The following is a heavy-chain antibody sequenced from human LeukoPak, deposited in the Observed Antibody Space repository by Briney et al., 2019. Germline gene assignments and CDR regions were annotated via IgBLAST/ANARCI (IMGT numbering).Heavy chain of an antibody. V-gene: IGHV3-30-3*01. J-gene: IGHJ4*02. D-gene: IGHD3-3*01. CDR2: ISYDGSNK. CDR3: ARGIGYYDFWSGYSYFDY. CDR1: GFTFSSYA. Sequence: GSLRLSCAASGFTFSSYAMHWVRQAPGKGLEWVAVISYDGSNKYYADSVKGRFTISRDNAKNSLYLQMNSLRAEDTAVYYCARGIGYYDFWSGYSYFDYWGQGTLVTVSS.